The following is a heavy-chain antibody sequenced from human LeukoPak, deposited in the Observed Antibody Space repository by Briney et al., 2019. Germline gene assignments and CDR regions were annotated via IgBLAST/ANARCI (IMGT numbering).Heavy chain of an antibody. Sequence: GSLGLSCAASGFTFSSYSMNWVRQPPGKGLEWIGEINHSGSTNYNPSLKSRVTISVDTSKNQFSLKLSSVTAADTAVYYCARGGGYYYYMDVWGKGTTVTVSS. CDR1: GFTFSSYS. CDR3: ARGGGYYYYMDV. V-gene: IGHV4-34*01. CDR2: INHSGST. J-gene: IGHJ6*03. D-gene: IGHD3-10*01.